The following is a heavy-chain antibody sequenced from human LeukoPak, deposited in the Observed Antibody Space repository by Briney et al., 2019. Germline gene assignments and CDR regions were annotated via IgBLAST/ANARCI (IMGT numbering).Heavy chain of an antibody. J-gene: IGHJ3*02. D-gene: IGHD2-15*01. CDR2: INPNSGGT. CDR1: GYTFTGYY. V-gene: IGHV1-2*02. CDR3: AREGPQGYCSGGSCYGDALDI. Sequence: ASVKVSCKASGYTFTGYYMHWVRQAPGQGLEWMGWINPNSGGTNYAQKFQGRVTMTRDTSISTAYMELSRLRSDDTAVYYCAREGPQGYCSGGSCYGDALDIWGQGTMVTVSS.